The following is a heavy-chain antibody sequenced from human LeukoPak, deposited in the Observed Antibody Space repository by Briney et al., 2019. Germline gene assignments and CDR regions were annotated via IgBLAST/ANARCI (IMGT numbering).Heavy chain of an antibody. CDR3: AKENTGIDRSFDC. CDR2: IWYDGSNK. Sequence: GRSLRLSCAASGFTFSSYGMHWVRQAPGKGLEWVAVIWYDGSNKYYADSVKGRLTISRDNSKNTLYLQMNSLRAEDRAVYYCAKENTGIDRSFDCWGQGALVAVSS. D-gene: IGHD5-18*01. J-gene: IGHJ4*02. V-gene: IGHV3-33*06. CDR1: GFTFSSYG.